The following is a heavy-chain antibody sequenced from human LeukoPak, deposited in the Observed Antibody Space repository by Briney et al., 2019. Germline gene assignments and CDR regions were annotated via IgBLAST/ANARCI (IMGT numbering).Heavy chain of an antibody. Sequence: SETLFLTCTVSGGSISSYYWSWIRQPPGKGLEWIGYIYYSGSTNYNPSLKSRVTISVDTSKNQFSLKLSSVTAADTAVYYCARSAAATVRTPRGYYMDVWGKGTTVTVSS. D-gene: IGHD6-25*01. CDR2: IYYSGST. CDR1: GGSISSYY. J-gene: IGHJ6*03. V-gene: IGHV4-59*08. CDR3: ARSAAATVRTPRGYYMDV.